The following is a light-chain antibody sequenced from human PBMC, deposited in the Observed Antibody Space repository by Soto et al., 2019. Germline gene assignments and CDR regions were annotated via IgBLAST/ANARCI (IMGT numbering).Light chain of an antibody. V-gene: IGLV4-69*01. Sequence: QLVLTQSPSASASLGASVKLTCTLSSGHSSYAIAWYQQQPEKGPRYLMKLNSDGSHTKGDGIPDRFSGSSSGAERYLTISSFQSEDGADYYCQTWGTGYWVFGGGTKLTVL. CDR1: SGHSSYA. CDR2: LNSDGSH. J-gene: IGLJ3*02. CDR3: QTWGTGYWV.